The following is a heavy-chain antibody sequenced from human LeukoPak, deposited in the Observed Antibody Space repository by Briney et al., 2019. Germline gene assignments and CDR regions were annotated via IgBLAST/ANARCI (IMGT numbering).Heavy chain of an antibody. J-gene: IGHJ6*02. CDR3: ARDEGAAAGTDYGMDV. D-gene: IGHD6-13*01. CDR2: ISSNGGST. CDR1: GFTFSSYA. V-gene: IGHV3-64*04. Sequence: PGGSLRLSCSASGFTFSSYAMYWVRQAPGKGLEYVSGISSNGGSTNYADSVKGRFTISRDNANNSLYLQMNSLRAEDTAVYYCARDEGAAAGTDYGMDVWGQGTTVTVS.